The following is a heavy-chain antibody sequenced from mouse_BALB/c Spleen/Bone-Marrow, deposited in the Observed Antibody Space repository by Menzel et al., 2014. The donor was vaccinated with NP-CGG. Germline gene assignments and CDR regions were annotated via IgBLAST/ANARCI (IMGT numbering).Heavy chain of an antibody. D-gene: IGHD3-2*01. Sequence: QVQLQQSGAELVRPGVSVKISCKGSGYTFTDYAMHWVKQSHAKSLEWIGVISTYYGDASYNQKFKGKATMTVDKSSSTAYMELARLTSEESAIYYCARRADSSGYVDAMDYWGQGTSVTVSS. V-gene: IGHV1S137*01. CDR1: GYTFTDYA. CDR3: ARRADSSGYVDAMDY. J-gene: IGHJ4*01. CDR2: ISTYYGDA.